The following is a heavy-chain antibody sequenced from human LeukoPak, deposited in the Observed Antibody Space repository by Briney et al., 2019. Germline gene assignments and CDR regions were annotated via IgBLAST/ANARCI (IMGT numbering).Heavy chain of an antibody. CDR1: GGSISSSSYY. V-gene: IGHV4-39*01. CDR2: IYYSGRT. D-gene: IGHD3-22*01. Sequence: PSETLSLTCTVSGGSISSSSYYWGWIRQPPGKGLEWIGSIYYSGRTYYNPSLKSRVTISVDTSKNQFSLKLSSVTAADTAVYYCARFYYYDSSGYYYYGPWYFDLWGRGTLVTVSS. CDR3: ARFYYYDSSGYYYYGPWYFDL. J-gene: IGHJ2*01.